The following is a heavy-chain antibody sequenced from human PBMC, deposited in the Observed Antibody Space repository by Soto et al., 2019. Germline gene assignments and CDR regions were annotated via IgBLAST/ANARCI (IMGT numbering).Heavy chain of an antibody. CDR3: ARIRITIFGVVIDMDV. V-gene: IGHV4-30-4*01. J-gene: IGHJ6*03. Sequence: PSETLSLTCTVSGGYISSGDYYWSWIRQPPGKGLEWIGYIYYSGSTYYNPSLKSRVTISVDTSKNQFSLKLSSVTAADTATYYCARIRITIFGVVIDMDVWGKGTTVTVS. D-gene: IGHD3-3*01. CDR1: GGYISSGDYY. CDR2: IYYSGST.